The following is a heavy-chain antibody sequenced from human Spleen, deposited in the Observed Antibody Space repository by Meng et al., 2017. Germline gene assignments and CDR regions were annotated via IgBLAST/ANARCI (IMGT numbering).Heavy chain of an antibody. CDR3: ARRPRDGYNRFDY. J-gene: IGHJ4*02. CDR1: GYTFTNYW. CDR2: IYPGDSET. Sequence: GESLKISCKASGYTFTNYWIGWVRQMPGKGLEWMGFIYPGDSETRYSPSFQGQVTISADKSISTAYLQWSSLKASDTAMYYCARRPRDGYNRFDYWGQGTLVTVSS. D-gene: IGHD5-24*01. V-gene: IGHV5-51*01.